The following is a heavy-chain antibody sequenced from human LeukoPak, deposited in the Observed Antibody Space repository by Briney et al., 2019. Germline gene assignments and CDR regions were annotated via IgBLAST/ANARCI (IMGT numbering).Heavy chain of an antibody. CDR1: GYSFTSYW. J-gene: IGHJ4*02. V-gene: IGHV5-51*01. CDR2: IYPGDSDT. D-gene: IGHD1-26*01. CDR3: ARQEGSRGSYSHFDY. Sequence: GESLKISCKGSGYSFTSYWIGWVRQMPGKGLEWMGIIYPGDSDTRYSPSFQGQVTISADKSISTAYLQWSSLKASDTAMYYCARQEGSRGSYSHFDYWGQGTLVTVSS.